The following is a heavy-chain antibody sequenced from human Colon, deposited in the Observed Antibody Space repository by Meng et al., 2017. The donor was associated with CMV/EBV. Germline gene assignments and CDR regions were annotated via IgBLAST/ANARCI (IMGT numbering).Heavy chain of an antibody. V-gene: IGHV3-74*01. CDR3: VRGTDRWPGVDY. CDR2: IRNDETTI. Sequence: VNRVDAGGCLCRQGGSLRLPWSPSGFPFSHYLMHWVRQAPGEGLVWVSHIRNDETTINYADSVKGRFTISRDTAMLYLEMNSLRAEDTAVYYCVRGTDRWPGVDYWGQGTLVTVSS. CDR1: GFPFSHYL. J-gene: IGHJ4*02.